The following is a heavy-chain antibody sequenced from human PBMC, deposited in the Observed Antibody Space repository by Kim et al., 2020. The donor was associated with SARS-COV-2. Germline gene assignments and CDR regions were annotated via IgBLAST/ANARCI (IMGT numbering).Heavy chain of an antibody. CDR2: ISYDGSNK. Sequence: GGSLRLSCAASGFTFSSYGMHWVRQAPGKGLEWVAVISYDGSNKYYADSVKGRFTISRDNSKNTLYLQMNSLRAEDTAVYYCAKSPRPCRSTSCYTSIDYWGQGTLVTVSS. CDR1: GFTFSSYG. J-gene: IGHJ4*02. D-gene: IGHD2-2*02. CDR3: AKSPRPCRSTSCYTSIDY. V-gene: IGHV3-30*18.